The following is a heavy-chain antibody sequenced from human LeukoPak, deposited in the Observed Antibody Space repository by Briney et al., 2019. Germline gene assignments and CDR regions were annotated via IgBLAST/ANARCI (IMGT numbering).Heavy chain of an antibody. CDR3: ARTLGVPSAFDP. CDR1: GFTFRNFW. D-gene: IGHD2-2*01. V-gene: IGHV3-74*01. J-gene: IGHJ5*02. Sequence: QPGGSLRLSCAASGFTFRNFWMHWVRQAPGKGLLWVSRINSDGSSTTYADSVKGRFSISRDNAKNTLYLQINSLRAEDTAVYYCARTLGVPSAFDPWGQGTLVTVSS. CDR2: INSDGSST.